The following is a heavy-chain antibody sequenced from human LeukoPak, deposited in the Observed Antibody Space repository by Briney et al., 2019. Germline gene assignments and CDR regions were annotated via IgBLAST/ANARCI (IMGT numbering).Heavy chain of an antibody. CDR2: ISSSSSYI. V-gene: IGHV3-21*01. D-gene: IGHD2-8*01. Sequence: NPGGSLRLSCAASGFTFSSYSMNWVRQAPGKGLEWVSSISSSSSYIYYADSVKGRFTISRDNAKNSVSLQMNSLTAEDTAVYYCARIYLKMASASWGQGTLVTVSS. CDR1: GFTFSSYS. CDR3: ARIYLKMASAS. J-gene: IGHJ5*02.